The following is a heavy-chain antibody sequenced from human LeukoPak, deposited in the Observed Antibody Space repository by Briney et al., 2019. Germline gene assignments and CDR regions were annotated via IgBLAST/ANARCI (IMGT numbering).Heavy chain of an antibody. V-gene: IGHV3-48*01. CDR1: GFTFSSYG. J-gene: IGHJ4*02. CDR3: ASLYDSSGYYF. CDR2: IGTSSTTI. Sequence: GGSLGLSCAASGFTFSSYGMNWVRQPPGKGLEWVSNIGTSSTTIYYADSVKGRFTISRDNAKNSLYLQMNSLRADDTAVYYCASLYDSSGYYFWGQGTLVTVSS. D-gene: IGHD3-22*01.